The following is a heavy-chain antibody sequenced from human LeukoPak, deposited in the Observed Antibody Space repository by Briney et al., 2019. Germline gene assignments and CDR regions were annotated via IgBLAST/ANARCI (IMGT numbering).Heavy chain of an antibody. Sequence: GGSLRLSCAPSGFTFNDHAMFWVRQAPGKALEGVSGINWNSNNIGYADSVKGRFTISRDDAKNSLFLQMNSLRAEDTALYYCARASYYYNTTGLGAVDIWGQGTLVTVSS. CDR1: GFTFNDHA. V-gene: IGHV3-9*01. D-gene: IGHD3-22*01. CDR3: ARASYYYNTTGLGAVDI. CDR2: INWNSNNI. J-gene: IGHJ3*02.